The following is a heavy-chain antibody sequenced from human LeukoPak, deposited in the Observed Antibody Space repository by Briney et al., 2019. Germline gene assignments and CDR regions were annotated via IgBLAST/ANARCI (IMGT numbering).Heavy chain of an antibody. D-gene: IGHD6-19*01. J-gene: IGHJ4*02. CDR2: INPNSGGT. V-gene: IGHV1-2*02. Sequence: GAPVKSSCKASGYTFTDYYIHWVRQAPGQGLEWMGWINPNSGGTNSAQKFQGRVTMTKDTSISTAYMELSRLRSDDTAVYFCAREIAVVDYWGQGTLVTVSS. CDR3: AREIAVVDY. CDR1: GYTFTDYY.